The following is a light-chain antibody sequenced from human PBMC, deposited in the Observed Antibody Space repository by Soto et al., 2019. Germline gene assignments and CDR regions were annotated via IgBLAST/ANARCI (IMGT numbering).Light chain of an antibody. CDR1: QSVSSSY. J-gene: IGKJ2*01. CDR3: QEYGSSPEYT. Sequence: EIVLTQSPGTLSLSPGERATLSCRASQSVSSSYLAWYQQKPGQAPRLLIYGASSRPTGIPDRFSGSGSGTDFALTISRLEPEDCAVYYCQEYGSSPEYTFGQGTKLEIK. V-gene: IGKV3-20*01. CDR2: GAS.